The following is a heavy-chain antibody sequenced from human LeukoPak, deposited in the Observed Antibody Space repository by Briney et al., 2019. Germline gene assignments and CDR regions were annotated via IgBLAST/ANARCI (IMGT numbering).Heavy chain of an antibody. CDR2: ITGGGSGI. Sequence: GGSLTLSCAASGFTFSNYAMSWVRQAPGKGLDWVSAITGGGSGIYYADSMKSRFTISRDNSKNTLYLQINSLRAEDTAVYYCAKWGDYDVLTGYYVSDYWGQGTLVTVSS. V-gene: IGHV3-23*01. D-gene: IGHD3-9*01. CDR3: AKWGDYDVLTGYYVSDY. CDR1: GFTFSNYA. J-gene: IGHJ4*02.